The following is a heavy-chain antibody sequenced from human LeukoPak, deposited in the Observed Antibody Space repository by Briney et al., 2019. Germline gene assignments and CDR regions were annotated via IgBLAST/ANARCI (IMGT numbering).Heavy chain of an antibody. CDR1: GFTFSTYG. Sequence: GGSLRLSCAASGFTFSTYGMSWVRQAPGKGLEWVSVISDSGGSTNYADSVKGRFTISRDNSKNTLYLQMNRLGAEDTAVYYCATRDNKHLHYFDHWGQGTLVTVSS. V-gene: IGHV3-23*01. J-gene: IGHJ4*02. CDR2: ISDSGGST. CDR3: ATRDNKHLHYFDH. D-gene: IGHD1-1*01.